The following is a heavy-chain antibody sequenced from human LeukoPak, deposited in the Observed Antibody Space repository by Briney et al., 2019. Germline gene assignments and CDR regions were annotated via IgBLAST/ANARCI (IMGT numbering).Heavy chain of an antibody. CDR1: GYTFTSYG. D-gene: IGHD3-9*01. CDR3: ARARTYYDILTGYVPGRDAFDI. V-gene: IGHV1-69*13. J-gene: IGHJ3*02. CDR2: IIPIFGTA. Sequence: ASVKVSCKASGYTFTSYGISWVRQAPGQGLEWMGGIIPIFGTANYAQKFQGRVTITADESTSTAYMELSSLRSEDTAVYYCARARTYYDILTGYVPGRDAFDIWGQGTMVTVSS.